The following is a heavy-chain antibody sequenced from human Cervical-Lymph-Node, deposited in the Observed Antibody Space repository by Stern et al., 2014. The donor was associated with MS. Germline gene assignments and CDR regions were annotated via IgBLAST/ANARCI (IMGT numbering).Heavy chain of an antibody. CDR2: YTPGFGTT. J-gene: IGHJ4*02. CDR3: ARGGGLVGYFDY. D-gene: IGHD1-26*01. Sequence: VQLVESGAEVKQPGSSVKVSCKASGDTFSSYAINWVRQVPGQGLEWMGGYTPGFGTTNLAQKCQGRVTITADKSTNTAYMELMTLRSEDTAVYDCARGGGLVGYFDYWGQGTLVSVSS. V-gene: IGHV1-69*06. CDR1: GDTFSSYA.